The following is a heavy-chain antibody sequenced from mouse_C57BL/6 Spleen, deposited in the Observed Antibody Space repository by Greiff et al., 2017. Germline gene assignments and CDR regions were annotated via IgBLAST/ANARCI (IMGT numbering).Heavy chain of an antibody. V-gene: IGHV1-22*01. Sequence: EVQLQQSGPELVKPGASVKMSCKASGYTFTDYNMHWVKQSPGQSLEWIGYINPNNGGTSYNQKFKGKATLTVDKSSSTAYMELRSLTSEDSAVYDCARNDGYYYAMDYWGQGTSVTVSS. CDR3: ARNDGYYYAMDY. D-gene: IGHD2-3*01. CDR2: INPNNGGT. CDR1: GYTFTDYN. J-gene: IGHJ4*01.